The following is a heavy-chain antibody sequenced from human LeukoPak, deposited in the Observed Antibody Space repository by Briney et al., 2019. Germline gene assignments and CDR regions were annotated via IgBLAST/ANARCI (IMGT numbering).Heavy chain of an antibody. J-gene: IGHJ4*02. CDR2: LSGSGGST. V-gene: IGHV3-23*01. Sequence: QSGGSLRLSCAASGFTFSSYAMSWVRQAPGKGLEWVSTLSGSGGSTYYADSVKGRFTISRDNSRNTLYLQMNSLRAEDTAVYYCATISGGHESSGYYYYWGQGTLVTVSS. D-gene: IGHD3-22*01. CDR1: GFTFSSYA. CDR3: ATISGGHESSGYYYY.